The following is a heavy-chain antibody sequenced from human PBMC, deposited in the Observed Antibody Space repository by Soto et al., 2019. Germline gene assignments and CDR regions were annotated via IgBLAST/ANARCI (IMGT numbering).Heavy chain of an antibody. CDR2: IHAGNGNT. D-gene: IGHD1-26*01. CDR3: ARRIDPDY. Sequence: ASVKVSCKASGYTFASYTVHWVRQAPGQRLEWMGWIHAGNGNTKYSQRFQDKITITRDTSATTVFMEMSSLTFEDTAVYYCARRIDPDYWGQGTLVTVSS. J-gene: IGHJ4*02. V-gene: IGHV1-3*01. CDR1: GYTFASYT.